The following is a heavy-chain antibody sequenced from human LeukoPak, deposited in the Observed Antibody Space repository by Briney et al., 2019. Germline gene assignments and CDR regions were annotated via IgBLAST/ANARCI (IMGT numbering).Heavy chain of an antibody. Sequence: NTSETLSLTCAVYIESFSGYHWNWIRQTPGKGLEWIGEISDSGTTNINPSLRRRVSLSIDTSKNQFSLDMRSMTAADTGVYYCARGQGVTLIKVGKNWFDPWSQGTPVIVSP. D-gene: IGHD3-22*01. CDR1: IESFSGYH. CDR2: ISDSGTT. V-gene: IGHV4-34*01. CDR3: ARGQGVTLIKVGKNWFDP. J-gene: IGHJ5*02.